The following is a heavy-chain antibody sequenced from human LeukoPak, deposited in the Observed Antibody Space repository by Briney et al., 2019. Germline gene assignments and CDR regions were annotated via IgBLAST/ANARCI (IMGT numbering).Heavy chain of an antibody. CDR2: INPSGGST. V-gene: IGHV1-46*01. J-gene: IGHJ4*02. D-gene: IGHD2-21*01. Sequence: ASVKVSCKASGYTFTRYYMHWVRQAPGQGLEWMGIINPSGGSTTYAQKFQGRVSMTRDTSTNTVYMDLSGLRYEDTAVYYCAKPSYGGGNGLWDLDFDYWGQGTLVTVSS. CDR1: GYTFTRYY. CDR3: AKPSYGGGNGLWDLDFDY.